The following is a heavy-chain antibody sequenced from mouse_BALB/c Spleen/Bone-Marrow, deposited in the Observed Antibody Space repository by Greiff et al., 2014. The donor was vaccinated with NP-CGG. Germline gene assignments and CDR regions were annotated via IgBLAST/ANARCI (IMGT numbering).Heavy chain of an antibody. V-gene: IGHV1-80*01. J-gene: IGHJ2*01. CDR2: IYPGDGDT. CDR3: ARGGMSGDY. CDR1: GYAFSGYW. Sequence: QVQLQQSGAELVRPGSSVKISCKASGYAFSGYWMNWVKQRPGQGLEWIGQIYPGDGDTDYNGKFKGKATLTADKSSSTACMQLSRVASEGSAVYCCARGGMSGDYWGQGTALTVSS.